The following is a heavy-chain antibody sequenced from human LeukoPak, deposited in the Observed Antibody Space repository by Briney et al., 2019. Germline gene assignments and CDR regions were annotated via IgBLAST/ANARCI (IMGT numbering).Heavy chain of an antibody. CDR2: ISYDGSNK. CDR1: GFTFSSYA. CDR3: ARGLTGDQGY. Sequence: GRSLRLSCAASGFTFSSYAMHWVRQAPGKGLEWVAVISYDGSNKYYADSVKGRFTISRDNSKNTLYLQMNSLRAEDTAVYYCARGLTGDQGYWGQGILVTVSS. D-gene: IGHD7-27*01. V-gene: IGHV3-30*01. J-gene: IGHJ4*02.